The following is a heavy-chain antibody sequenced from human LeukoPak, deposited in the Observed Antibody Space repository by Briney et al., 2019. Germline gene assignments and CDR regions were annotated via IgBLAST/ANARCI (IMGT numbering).Heavy chain of an antibody. CDR3: ARDGLAAAVPYYYYYYYMDV. J-gene: IGHJ6*03. Sequence: PSQTLSLTCTVSGRSISSSSYECGWIRQPPGKGLEGIGRIFYSGITYYNPSLKSRVTISVDTSKNQYSLKLSSVTAADTAVYYCARDGLAAAVPYYYYYYYMDVWGKGTTVTVSS. D-gene: IGHD6-13*01. CDR2: IFYSGIT. CDR1: GRSISSSSYE. V-gene: IGHV4-39*07.